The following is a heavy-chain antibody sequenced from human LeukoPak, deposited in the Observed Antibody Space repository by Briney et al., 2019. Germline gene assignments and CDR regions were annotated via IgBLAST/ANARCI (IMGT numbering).Heavy chain of an antibody. Sequence: GGSLRLSCAASGFTFDDYAMHWVRQAPGKGLEWVSPISWDGGSTYYADSVKGRFTISRDNSKNSLYLQMNSLRAEDTALYYCAKDNSPYYDFWSGYFDAFDIWGQGTMVTASS. CDR1: GFTFDDYA. D-gene: IGHD3-3*01. J-gene: IGHJ3*02. V-gene: IGHV3-43D*03. CDR2: ISWDGGST. CDR3: AKDNSPYYDFWSGYFDAFDI.